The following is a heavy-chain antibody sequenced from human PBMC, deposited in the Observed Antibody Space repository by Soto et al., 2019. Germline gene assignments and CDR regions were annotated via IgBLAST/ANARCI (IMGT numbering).Heavy chain of an antibody. CDR1: GGSISSGGYY. CDR3: ARDGDGYNYN. CDR2: IYYSGST. J-gene: IGHJ4*02. D-gene: IGHD5-12*01. Sequence: PSETLSLTCTVSGGSISSGGYYWSWIRQHPGKGLEWIGYIYYSGSTYYNPSLKSRVTISVDTSKNQFSLKLSSVTAADTAVYYCARDGDGYNYNWGQGTLVTVSS. V-gene: IGHV4-31*03.